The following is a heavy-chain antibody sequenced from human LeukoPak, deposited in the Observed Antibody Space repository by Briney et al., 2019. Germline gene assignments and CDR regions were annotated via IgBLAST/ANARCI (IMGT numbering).Heavy chain of an antibody. CDR1: GGTFSSYA. J-gene: IGHJ6*03. Sequence: SVKVSCKASGGTFSSYAISWVRQAPGQGLEWMGGIIPIFGTANYAQKFQGRVTITADESTSTAYMELSSLRSEDTTVYYCARASMAAREGYYYYYYMDVWGKGTTVTVSS. V-gene: IGHV1-69*13. CDR2: IIPIFGTA. D-gene: IGHD6-6*01. CDR3: ARASMAAREGYYYYYYMDV.